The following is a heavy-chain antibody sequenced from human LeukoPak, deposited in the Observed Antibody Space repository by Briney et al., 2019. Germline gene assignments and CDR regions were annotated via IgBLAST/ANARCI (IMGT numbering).Heavy chain of an antibody. CDR3: AREVSRTTDY. D-gene: IGHD2-2*01. J-gene: IGHJ4*02. V-gene: IGHV3-66*01. CDR1: GFTVSSNY. Sequence: RGSLRLSCAASGFTVSSNYMSWVRQAPGKGLEWVSVIYSGGSTYYADSVKGRFTISRDNSKNTLYLQMNSLRAEDTAVYYCAREVSRTTDYWGREPWSPSPQ. CDR2: IYSGGST.